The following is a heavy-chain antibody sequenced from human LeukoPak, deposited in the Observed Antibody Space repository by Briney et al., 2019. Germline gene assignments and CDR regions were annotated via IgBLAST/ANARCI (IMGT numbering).Heavy chain of an antibody. J-gene: IGHJ6*02. Sequence: PSETLSLTCAVYGGSFSGYYWSWIRQPPGKGLEWIGEINHSGSTNYNPSLKSRVTISVDTSKNQFSLKLSSVTAADTAVYYCARGSITIFGVDRSGMDVWGQGTTVTVSS. CDR1: GGSFSGYY. CDR2: INHSGST. V-gene: IGHV4-34*01. D-gene: IGHD3-3*01. CDR3: ARGSITIFGVDRSGMDV.